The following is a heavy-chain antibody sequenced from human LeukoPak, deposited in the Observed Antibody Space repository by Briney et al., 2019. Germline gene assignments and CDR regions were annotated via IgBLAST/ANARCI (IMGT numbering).Heavy chain of an antibody. CDR1: GYSISSGYY. D-gene: IGHD3-22*01. CDR2: IYHSGST. J-gene: IGHJ4*02. Sequence: KPSETLSLTCAVSGYSISSGYYWGWIRQPPGKGLEWIGSIYHSGSTYYNPSLKGRVTISVDTSKNQFSLKLSSVTAADTAVYYCARDRSYDSSGYYLSDYFDYWGQGTLVTVSS. CDR3: ARDRSYDSSGYYLSDYFDY. V-gene: IGHV4-38-2*02.